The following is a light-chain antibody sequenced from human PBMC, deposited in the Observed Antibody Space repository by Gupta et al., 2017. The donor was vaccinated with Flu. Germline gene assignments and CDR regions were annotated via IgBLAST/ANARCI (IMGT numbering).Light chain of an antibody. Sequence: QTVVTQEPSFSVSPGGTVTLTCVLNSGSVYTSYYPSWYQQTPGQAPRTLIYSTNTRSSGVPDRFSGSILGNKAALTITGAQADDESDYYCVLHMGTGIWVFGGGTKLTVL. CDR2: STN. J-gene: IGLJ3*02. CDR1: SGSVYTSYY. V-gene: IGLV8-61*01. CDR3: VLHMGTGIWV.